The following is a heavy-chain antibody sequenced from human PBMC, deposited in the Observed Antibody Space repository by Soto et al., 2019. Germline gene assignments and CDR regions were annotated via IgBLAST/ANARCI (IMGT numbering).Heavy chain of an antibody. CDR1: GGSISSYY. Sequence: SETLSLTCTVSGGSISSYYWSWIRQPPGKGLEWIGYIYYSGSTNYNPSLKSRVTISVDTSKNQFSLKLSSVTAADTAVYYCARGDSSSSLDYWGQGTLVTVSS. CDR3: ARGDSSSSLDY. V-gene: IGHV4-59*01. D-gene: IGHD6-13*01. J-gene: IGHJ4*02. CDR2: IYYSGST.